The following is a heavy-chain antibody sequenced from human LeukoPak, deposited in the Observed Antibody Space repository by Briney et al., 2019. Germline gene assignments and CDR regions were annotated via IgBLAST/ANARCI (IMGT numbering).Heavy chain of an antibody. CDR1: GFTFSSYS. D-gene: IGHD6-13*01. CDR3: ARDQAAAGTIWFDP. CDR2: ISSSSSYI. Sequence: GGSLRLSCAASGFTFSSYSMNWVRQAPGKGLEWVSSISSSSSYIYYADSVKGRFTVSRDNAKNSLYLQMNSLRAEDTAVYYCARDQAAAGTIWFDPWGQGTLVTVSS. J-gene: IGHJ5*02. V-gene: IGHV3-21*01.